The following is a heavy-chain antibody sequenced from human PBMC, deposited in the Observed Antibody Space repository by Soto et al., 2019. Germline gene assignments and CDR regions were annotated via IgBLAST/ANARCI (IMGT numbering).Heavy chain of an antibody. CDR1: GFTFSDYY. V-gene: IGHV3-11*05. D-gene: IGHD6-19*01. CDR3: ARDLGAVAGWRAFDI. Sequence: QVQLVESGGGLVKPGGSLRLSCAASGFTFSDYYMSWIRQAPGKGLEWVSYISSSSSYTNYADFVKGRFTNSRDNAKNSLYLQMNSLRAEDTAVYYCARDLGAVAGWRAFDIWGQGTMVTVSS. J-gene: IGHJ3*02. CDR2: ISSSSSYT.